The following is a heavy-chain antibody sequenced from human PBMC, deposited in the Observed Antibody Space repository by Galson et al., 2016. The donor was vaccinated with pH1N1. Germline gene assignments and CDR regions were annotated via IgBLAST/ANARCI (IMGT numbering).Heavy chain of an antibody. J-gene: IGHJ6*02. V-gene: IGHV3-23*01. Sequence: SLRLSCAASGFTFSSYAMYWVRQAPGKGLEWVSAISGSGGTTHDADSVKGRFTISRDNSKNTLYLQMHSLRAEDTATYYCAKVTDVCTVTRCFPYGMHAWGQGTTVTVSS. CDR1: GFTFSSYA. D-gene: IGHD2-2*01. CDR2: ISGSGGTT. CDR3: AKVTDVCTVTRCFPYGMHA.